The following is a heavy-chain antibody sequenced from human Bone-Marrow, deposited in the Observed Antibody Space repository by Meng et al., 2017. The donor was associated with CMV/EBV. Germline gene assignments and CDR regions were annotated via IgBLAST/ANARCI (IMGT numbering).Heavy chain of an antibody. CDR2: ISAYNGNT. Sequence: ASVKVSCKASGYTFIVYYMHWVRQAPGQGLEWMGWISAYNGNTDYAQKLQGRVTMTTDTSTSTAYMELRSLRSDDTAVYYCAVRQYYFDYWGQGTLVTVSS. CDR3: AVRQYYFDY. CDR1: GYTFIVYY. J-gene: IGHJ4*02. D-gene: IGHD4-11*01. V-gene: IGHV1-18*04.